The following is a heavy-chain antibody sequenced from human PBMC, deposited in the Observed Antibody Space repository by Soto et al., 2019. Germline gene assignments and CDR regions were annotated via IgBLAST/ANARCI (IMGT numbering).Heavy chain of an antibody. D-gene: IGHD2-15*01. CDR3: ASTQVVSLAYYYGMDV. V-gene: IGHV4-4*02. CDR2: IYHSGST. CDR1: GGSISSSNW. Sequence: QVQLQESGPGLVKPSGTLSLTCAVSGGSISSSNWWSWVRQPPGKGLEWIGEIYHSGSTNYNPSLKGRVTISVNKAKNQFPLKLSSVTAADTAVDYCASTQVVSLAYYYGMDVWGQGTTVTVSS. J-gene: IGHJ6*02.